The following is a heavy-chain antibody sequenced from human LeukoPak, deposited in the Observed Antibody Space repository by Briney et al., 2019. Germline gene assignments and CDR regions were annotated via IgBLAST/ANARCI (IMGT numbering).Heavy chain of an antibody. J-gene: IGHJ4*02. CDR2: ISSSGTSI. CDR1: GFTLSSLE. V-gene: IGHV3-48*03. CDR3: ARGWTYSGYVPDY. Sequence: GGPLRPSWAAPGFTLSSLEMNWFRKAPGKGLEWVSYISSSGTSIYSADSVKGRFTISRDNAKNSLYLQMNSLRAEDTAVYYCARGWTYSGYVPDYWGQGTLVTVSS. D-gene: IGHD5-12*01.